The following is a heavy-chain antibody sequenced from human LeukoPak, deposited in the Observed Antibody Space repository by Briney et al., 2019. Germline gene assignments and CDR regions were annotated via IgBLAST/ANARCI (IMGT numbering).Heavy chain of an antibody. CDR1: GFTFSSYE. D-gene: IGHD3-10*02. CDR3: AELGITMIGGV. J-gene: IGHJ6*04. CDR2: ISSSGSTI. V-gene: IGHV3-48*03. Sequence: PGGPLRLSCAASGFTFSSYEMNWVRQAPGKGLEWVSYISSSGSTIYYADSVKGRFTISRDNAKNSLCLQMNSLRAEDTAVYYCAELGITMIGGVWGKGTTVTISS.